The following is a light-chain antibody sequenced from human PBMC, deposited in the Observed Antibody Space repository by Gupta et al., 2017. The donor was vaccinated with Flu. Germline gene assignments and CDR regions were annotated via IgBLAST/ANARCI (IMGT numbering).Light chain of an antibody. CDR1: QSVSNY. J-gene: IGKJ4*01. Sequence: SPATLSLSPGERATLSCRASQSVSNYLDWYQQKPGQAPRLIIYDASNSATGISDRFSGSGSGTDFTLTSSSREPEDFAVYYWQQRSDWLSFGGGTKVEIK. CDR2: DAS. V-gene: IGKV3-11*01. CDR3: QQRSDWLS.